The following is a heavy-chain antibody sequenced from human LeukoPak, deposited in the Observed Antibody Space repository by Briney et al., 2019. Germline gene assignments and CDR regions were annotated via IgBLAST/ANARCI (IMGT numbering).Heavy chain of an antibody. CDR3: ARRVGVAAAHYFDY. CDR1: GGSISSSSYY. D-gene: IGHD6-25*01. J-gene: IGHJ4*02. Sequence: SSETLSLTCTVSGGSISSSSYYWGWIRQPPGKGLEWIGSIYYSGSTYYNPSLKSRVTISADTSKNQFSLKLSSVTAADSAVYYCARRVGVAAAHYFDYWGQGTLVTVSS. CDR2: IYYSGST. V-gene: IGHV4-39*01.